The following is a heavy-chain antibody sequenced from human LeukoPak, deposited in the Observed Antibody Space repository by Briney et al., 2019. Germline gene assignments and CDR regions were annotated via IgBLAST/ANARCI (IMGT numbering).Heavy chain of an antibody. CDR3: AKPATSILIYFDS. D-gene: IGHD2-2*01. CDR1: GFTFADYL. Sequence: GGSLRLSCTASGFTFADYLMSWFRQAPGKGLEWVGFIRSKTYGGTTEYAASVKGRFTISRDDSKSIAHLQMNSLETEDTAVYYCAKPATSILIYFDSWGQGTLVTVSS. J-gene: IGHJ4*02. CDR2: IRSKTYGGTT. V-gene: IGHV3-49*03.